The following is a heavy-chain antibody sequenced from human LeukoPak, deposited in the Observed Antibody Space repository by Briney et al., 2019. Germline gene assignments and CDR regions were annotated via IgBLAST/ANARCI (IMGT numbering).Heavy chain of an antibody. J-gene: IGHJ5*02. V-gene: IGHV1-18*01. CDR2: ISDYNGNT. CDR3: ARSSLEWLPRSWFDP. D-gene: IGHD3-3*01. CDR1: GYTFTSYG. Sequence: GASVKVSCKASGYTFTSYGISWVRQAPGQGLEWMGWISDYNGNTNYAQKLQGRVTMTTDTSTSTAYMELRSLRSDDTAVYYCARSSLEWLPRSWFDPWGQGTLVTVSS.